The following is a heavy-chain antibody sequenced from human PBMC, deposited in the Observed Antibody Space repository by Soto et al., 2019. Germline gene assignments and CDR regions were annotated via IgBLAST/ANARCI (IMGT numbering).Heavy chain of an antibody. J-gene: IGHJ6*02. CDR2: MYNTGST. Sequence: QVQLQESGPGLVKPSETLSLTCTVSGGTISRYYWSWIRQPPGKGLEWIGYMYNTGSTVYNPSFKSRVTISVDTSKIQFSLKLNDVTAADTAVYYCARDLWGYCGTDCYPLDVWGQGTTVTVSS. D-gene: IGHD2-21*02. CDR1: GGTISRYY. CDR3: ARDLWGYCGTDCYPLDV. V-gene: IGHV4-59*01.